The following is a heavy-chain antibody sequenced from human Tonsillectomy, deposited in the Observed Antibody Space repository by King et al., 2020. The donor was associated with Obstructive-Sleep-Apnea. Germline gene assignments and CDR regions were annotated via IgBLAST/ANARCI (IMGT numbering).Heavy chain of an antibody. D-gene: IGHD3-22*01. CDR2: ISSSRSYI. Sequence: VQLVESGGGLVKPGGSLRLSCAASGFTFSSYSMNWVRQAPGKGLEWVSSISSSRSYIYYADSVKGRFTISRDNAKNSLYLQMNSLRAEETAGYYWAGDRSKWLLGGGMDVWGQGTTVTVSS. V-gene: IGHV3-21*01. CDR1: GFTFSSYS. J-gene: IGHJ6*02. CDR3: AGDRSKWLLGGGMDV.